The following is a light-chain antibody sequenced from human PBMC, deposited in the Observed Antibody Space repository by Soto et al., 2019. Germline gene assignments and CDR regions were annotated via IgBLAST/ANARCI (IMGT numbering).Light chain of an antibody. V-gene: IGKV3-20*01. CDR3: QQYGRSPT. Sequence: EIVLTQSPGTLSLSAGERATLSCRASQSVSNNYLAWYQQKPGQAPRRLIYGASTRATGIPDRFSGSGSGTDFTLTIGRLEPEDFAVYYCQQYGRSPTFGEGTKVDIK. CDR1: QSVSNNY. J-gene: IGKJ4*01. CDR2: GAS.